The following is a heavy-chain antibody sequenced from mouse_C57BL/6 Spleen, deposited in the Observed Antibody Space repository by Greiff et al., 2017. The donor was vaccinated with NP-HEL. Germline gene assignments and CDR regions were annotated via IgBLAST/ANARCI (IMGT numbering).Heavy chain of an antibody. J-gene: IGHJ2*01. CDR1: GFTFSSYG. D-gene: IGHD1-1*01. CDR2: ISSGGSYT. Sequence: VQLKESGGDLVKPGGSLKLSCAASGFTFSSYGMSWVRQTPDKRLEWVATISSGGSYTYYPDSVKGRFTISRDNAKNTLYLQMSSLKSEDTAMYYCARAYGSSFYFDYWGQGTTLTVSS. CDR3: ARAYGSSFYFDY. V-gene: IGHV5-6*01.